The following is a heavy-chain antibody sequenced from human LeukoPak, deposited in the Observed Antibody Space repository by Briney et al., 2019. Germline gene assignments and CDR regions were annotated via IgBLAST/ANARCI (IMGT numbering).Heavy chain of an antibody. D-gene: IGHD2-21*02. CDR1: GGSFSGYY. V-gene: IGHV4-34*01. CDR2: INHSGST. J-gene: IGHJ4*02. CDR3: ARLAYCGGDCCSGDY. Sequence: SETLSLTCAVYGGSFSGYYWSWIRQPPGKGLEWIGEINHSGSTNYNPSLKSRVTISVDTSKNQFSLKLSSVTAADTAVYYCARLAYCGGDCCSGDYWGQGTLVTVSS.